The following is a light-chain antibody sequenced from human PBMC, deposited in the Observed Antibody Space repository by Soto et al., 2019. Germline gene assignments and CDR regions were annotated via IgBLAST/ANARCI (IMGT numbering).Light chain of an antibody. CDR2: INN. Sequence: QSVLTQPPSASGTPGQRVTISCSGSSSSIGSNSVNWYQHLPGAAPKLLIYINNKRPSGVPDRFSGSKSGTSASLAIRGLQSEDEADYYCAAWDDSLMGVVFGGGTQLTVL. V-gene: IGLV1-44*01. J-gene: IGLJ3*02. CDR3: AAWDDSLMGVV. CDR1: SSSIGSNS.